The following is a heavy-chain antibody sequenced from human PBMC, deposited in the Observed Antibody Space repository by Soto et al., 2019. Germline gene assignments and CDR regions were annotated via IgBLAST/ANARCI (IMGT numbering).Heavy chain of an antibody. J-gene: IGHJ4*02. CDR2: IKSKTNGGTT. CDR3: TTDDPINRN. Sequence: EVQLVESGGGLVKAGESLRVSCAASGFTFSNAWMSWVRQAPGRGLEWVGRIKSKTNGGTTDYAAPVKGRFSISRDDSKNTVYLQMNSLKTEDTAIYCCTTDDPINRNWGQGTLVTVSS. CDR1: GFTFSNAW. V-gene: IGHV3-15*01.